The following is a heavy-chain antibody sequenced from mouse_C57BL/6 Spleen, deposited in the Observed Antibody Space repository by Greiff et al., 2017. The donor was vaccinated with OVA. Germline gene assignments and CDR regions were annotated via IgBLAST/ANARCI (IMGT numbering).Heavy chain of an antibody. J-gene: IGHJ3*01. V-gene: IGHV1-15*01. CDR1: GYTFTDYE. CDR3: TSRDYVGFAY. CDR2: IDPETGGT. D-gene: IGHD1-1*01. Sequence: QVQLQQSGAELVRPGASVTLSCKASGYTFTDYEMHWVKQTPVHGLEWIGAIDPETGGTAYNQKFKGKAILTADKSSSTAYMELRSLTSEDSAVYYCTSRDYVGFAYWGQGTLVTVSA.